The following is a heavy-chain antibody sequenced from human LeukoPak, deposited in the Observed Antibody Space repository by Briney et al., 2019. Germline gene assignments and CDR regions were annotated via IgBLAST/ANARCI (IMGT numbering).Heavy chain of an antibody. D-gene: IGHD3-10*01. CDR3: ARALWARRFMVRGVINWFDP. V-gene: IGHV4-39*07. Sequence: PSETLSLTCTVSGGSSSRSSYYWGWIRQPPGKGLEWIGSIYYSGSTYYNPSLKSRVTISVDTSKNQFSLKLSSVTAADTAVYYCARALWARRFMVRGVINWFDPWGQGTLVTVSS. CDR1: GGSSSRSSYY. J-gene: IGHJ5*02. CDR2: IYYSGST.